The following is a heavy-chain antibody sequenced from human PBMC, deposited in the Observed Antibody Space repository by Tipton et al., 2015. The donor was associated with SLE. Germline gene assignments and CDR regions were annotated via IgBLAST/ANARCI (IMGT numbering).Heavy chain of an antibody. CDR2: INDSGST. J-gene: IGHJ5*02. CDR1: GGSFTDYS. V-gene: IGHV4-34*01. Sequence: TLSLTCAVYGGSFTDYSWTWIRQPPGKGLEWIGEINDSGSTNYNPSLKSRVTISVDTSNNHFSLNLSSVTAADTAVYYCARLVLGALWSGYYNYKWFDPWGQGTPVTVSS. D-gene: IGHD3-3*01. CDR3: ARLVLGALWSGYYNYKWFDP.